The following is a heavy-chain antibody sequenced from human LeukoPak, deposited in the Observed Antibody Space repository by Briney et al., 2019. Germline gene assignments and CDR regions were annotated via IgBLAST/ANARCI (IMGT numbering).Heavy chain of an antibody. V-gene: IGHV1-8*01. CDR2: MNPNSGNT. CDR1: GYTFTSYD. J-gene: IGHJ4*02. D-gene: IGHD1-26*01. CDR3: ARGGEWELPFDY. Sequence: ASVKVSCKASGYTFTSYDINWVRQATGQGLEWMGWMNPNSGNTGYAQKFQGRVTMTRNTSIGTAYMELSSLRFEDTAVYYCARGGEWELPFDYWGQGTLVTVSS.